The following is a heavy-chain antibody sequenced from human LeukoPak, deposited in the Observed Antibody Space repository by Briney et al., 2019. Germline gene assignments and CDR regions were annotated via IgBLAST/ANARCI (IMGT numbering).Heavy chain of an antibody. D-gene: IGHD6-19*01. CDR2: IYYSGST. CDR1: GGSISSYY. CDR3: ARGEPRYSSGWYY. Sequence: SETLSLTCTVSGGSISSYYWSWIRQPPGKGLEWIGYIYYSGSTNYNPSLKSRVTISVDTSKNQFSLKLSSVTAADTAVYYCARGEPRYSSGWYYWGQGTLVTVSS. V-gene: IGHV4-59*01. J-gene: IGHJ4*02.